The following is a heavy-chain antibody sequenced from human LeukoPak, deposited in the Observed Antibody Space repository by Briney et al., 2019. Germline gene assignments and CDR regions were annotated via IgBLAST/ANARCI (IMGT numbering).Heavy chain of an antibody. CDR1: GFSFSSYW. CDR2: INSDGSST. CDR3: AKDSYYDILTGYPYFDY. J-gene: IGHJ4*02. V-gene: IGHV3-74*01. Sequence: GSLRLSCAASGFSFSSYWMHWVRQAPGKGLVWVSRINSDGSSTSYADSVKGRFTISRDNAKNSLYLQMNSLRAEDTALYYCAKDSYYDILTGYPYFDYWGQGTLVTVSS. D-gene: IGHD3-9*01.